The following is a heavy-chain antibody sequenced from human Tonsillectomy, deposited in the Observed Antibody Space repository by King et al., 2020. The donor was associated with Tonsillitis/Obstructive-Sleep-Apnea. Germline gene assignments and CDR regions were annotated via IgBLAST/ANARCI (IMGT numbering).Heavy chain of an antibody. CDR3: ARETYNNGWYGDFDY. CDR1: GYSFSSNW. Sequence: VQLVESGAEVKKPGESLKISCKGSGYSFSSNWIGWVRQMPGKGLEWMGLIYPGDSDTRYSPSFQGQVSISADKSISTAYLQWSSLKASDTAMYFCARETYNNGWYGDFDYWGQGTLVTVFS. D-gene: IGHD6-19*01. V-gene: IGHV5-51*01. CDR2: IYPGDSDT. J-gene: IGHJ4*02.